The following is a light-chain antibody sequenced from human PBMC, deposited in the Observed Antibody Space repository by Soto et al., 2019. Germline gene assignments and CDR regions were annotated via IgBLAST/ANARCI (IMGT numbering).Light chain of an antibody. V-gene: IGKV3-20*01. CDR2: GAS. J-gene: IGKJ1*01. CDR3: QQYGSWT. Sequence: EIVLTQSPGTLSLSPGERATLSCRASQSVSSSYLAWYQQKPGQAPRLLILGASSRATGIPDRFSGSGSGTDFTLTISRLEPEDFAVYYCQQYGSWTFGQGTKVDIK. CDR1: QSVSSSY.